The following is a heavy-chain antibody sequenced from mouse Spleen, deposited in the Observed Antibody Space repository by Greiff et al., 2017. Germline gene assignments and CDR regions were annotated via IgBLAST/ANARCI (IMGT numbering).Heavy chain of an antibody. CDR2: IDPETGGT. CDR1: GYTFTDYE. CDR3: TREGGDLTVAY. V-gene: IGHV1-15*01. J-gene: IGHJ3*01. Sequence: QVQLKQSGAELVRPGASVTLSCKASGYTFTDYEMHWVKQTPVHGLEWIGAIDPETGGTAYNQKFKGKAILTADKSSSTAYMELRSLTSEDSAVYYCTREGGDLTVAYWGQGTLVTVSA.